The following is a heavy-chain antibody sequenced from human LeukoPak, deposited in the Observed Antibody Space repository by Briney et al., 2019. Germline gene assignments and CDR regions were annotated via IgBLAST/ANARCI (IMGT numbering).Heavy chain of an antibody. J-gene: IGHJ3*02. CDR1: GGTFSSYA. CDR2: IISIFGTA. D-gene: IGHD3-22*01. Sequence: ASVKVSRKASGGTFSSYAISWVRQAPGQGLEWMGGIISIFGTANYAQKFQGRVTTTTDESTSTVYMELSSLRSEDTAVYYCARESSGIDAFDMWGQGTMVTVSS. V-gene: IGHV1-69*05. CDR3: ARESSGIDAFDM.